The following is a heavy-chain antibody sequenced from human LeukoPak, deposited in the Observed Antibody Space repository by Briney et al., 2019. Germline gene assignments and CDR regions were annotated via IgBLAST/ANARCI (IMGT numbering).Heavy chain of an antibody. V-gene: IGHV4-30-4*07. D-gene: IGHD2-21*02. CDR1: GDSISSGGYS. J-gene: IGHJ4*02. CDR3: ARGWGPAYCGGDCHRHFDY. CDR2: IYSSGTT. Sequence: SETLSLTCAVSGDSISSGGYSWNWIRQPPGKGLEWIGYIYSSGTTSYYPSLKSRVTISVDTSKNQFSLKLTSVTAADTAVYYCARGWGPAYCGGDCHRHFDYWGQGTLVTVSS.